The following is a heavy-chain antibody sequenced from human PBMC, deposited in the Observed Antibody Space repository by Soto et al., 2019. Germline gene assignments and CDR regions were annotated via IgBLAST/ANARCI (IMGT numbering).Heavy chain of an antibody. CDR3: AKGGYCSGGSCYVPYYFDY. V-gene: IGHV3-23*01. CDR2: ISGSGGST. D-gene: IGHD2-15*01. CDR1: GFTFSSYA. Sequence: GGSLRLSCAASGFTFSSYAMSWVRQAPGKGLEWVSAISGSGGSTYYADSVKGRFTISRDNSKNTLYLQMNSLRAEDTAVYYCAKGGYCSGGSCYVPYYFDYWGQGTLVTVSS. J-gene: IGHJ4*02.